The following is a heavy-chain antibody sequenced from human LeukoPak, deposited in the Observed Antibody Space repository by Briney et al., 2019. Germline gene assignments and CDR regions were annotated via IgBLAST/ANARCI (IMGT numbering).Heavy chain of an antibody. CDR2: ISYDGSNK. D-gene: IGHD3/OR15-3a*01. Sequence: GGSLRLSCAASGFTFSSYGMHWVRQAPGKGLEWVAVISYDGSNKYYADSVKGRFTISRDNAKNTLYLQMDSLRADDTAIYYCARDVPGLGIDYWGQGTQVTVSS. J-gene: IGHJ4*02. CDR3: ARDVPGLGIDY. V-gene: IGHV3-30*03. CDR1: GFTFSSYG.